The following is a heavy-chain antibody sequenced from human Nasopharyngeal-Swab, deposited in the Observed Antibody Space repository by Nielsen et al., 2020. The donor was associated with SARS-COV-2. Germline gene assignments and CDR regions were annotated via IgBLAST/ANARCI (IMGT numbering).Heavy chain of an antibody. J-gene: IGHJ6*02. Sequence: SETLSLTCAVYGGSFSGYYWSWTRQPPGKGLEWIGEINHSGSTNYNPSLKSRVTISVDTSKNQFSLKLSSVTATDTAVYYCARVPPIAVAGKGVDVWGQGTTVTVSS. V-gene: IGHV4-34*01. CDR2: INHSGST. CDR1: GGSFSGYY. D-gene: IGHD6-19*01. CDR3: ARVPPIAVAGKGVDV.